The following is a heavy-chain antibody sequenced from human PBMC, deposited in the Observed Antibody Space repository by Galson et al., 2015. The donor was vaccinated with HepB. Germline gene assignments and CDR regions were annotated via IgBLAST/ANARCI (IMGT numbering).Heavy chain of an antibody. Sequence: SLRLSCAASGFTFSDYYMSWIRQAPGKGLEWVSFISTTSSYTNYADSVKGRFTISRDNAKNSLYLQMNSLRAEDTALYYCARLPAANIYYYYYMDVWGKGTTVTVSS. CDR2: ISTTSSYT. J-gene: IGHJ6*03. CDR1: GFTFSDYY. D-gene: IGHD2-2*01. V-gene: IGHV3-11*06. CDR3: ARLPAANIYYYYYMDV.